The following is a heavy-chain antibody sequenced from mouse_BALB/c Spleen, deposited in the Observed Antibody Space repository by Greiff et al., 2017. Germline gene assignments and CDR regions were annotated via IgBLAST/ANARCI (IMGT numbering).Heavy chain of an antibody. D-gene: IGHD1-1*01. CDR3: ARHKGTTGRRYSSAMDY. V-gene: IGHV5-6*01. J-gene: IGHJ4*01. CDR1: GFTFSSDG. Sequence: EVKLVESGGDLVKPAGSLKLSCSASGFTFSSDGLSWVRQTPDKRLEGVATISSGGSYTYYPDSVKGRFTISRDNAKNTLYLQMSRLKSEDTAMYSGARHKGTTGRRYSSAMDYWGQGTSVTVSS. CDR2: ISSGGSYT.